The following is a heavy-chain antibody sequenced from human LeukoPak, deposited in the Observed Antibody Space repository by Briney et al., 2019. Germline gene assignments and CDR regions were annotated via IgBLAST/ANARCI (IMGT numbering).Heavy chain of an antibody. Sequence: NPGGSLRLSCAASGFTFSSCTMNWVRQAPGKGLEWVSSISDSSSHIYYADSVKGRFTISRDNAKNSLSLQMNSLRAEDTAVYYCARGWFGELFSQDYWGQGTLVTVSS. V-gene: IGHV3-21*01. CDR3: ARGWFGELFSQDY. CDR1: GFTFSSCT. D-gene: IGHD3-10*01. J-gene: IGHJ4*02. CDR2: ISDSSSHI.